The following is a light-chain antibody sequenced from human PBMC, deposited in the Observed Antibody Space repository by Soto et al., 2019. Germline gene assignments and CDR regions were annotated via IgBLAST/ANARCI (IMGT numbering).Light chain of an antibody. J-gene: IGLJ1*01. CDR3: SSYTSSTTVVV. CDR1: SSDVGGYNY. Sequence: QSALTQPASVSGSPGQSITISCTGTSSDVGGYNYVSWYQHHPGKAPKLMIYDVSNRPSGVSNRFSGSKSGNTASLTISGRQTEDEGDYYCSSYTSSTTVVVFGTGTKLTVL. CDR2: DVS. V-gene: IGLV2-14*03.